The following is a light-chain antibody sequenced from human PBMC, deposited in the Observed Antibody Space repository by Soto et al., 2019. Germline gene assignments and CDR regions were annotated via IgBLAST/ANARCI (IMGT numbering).Light chain of an antibody. V-gene: IGKV1-5*01. Sequence: DIQMTQSPSTLSASVGDRVTITCRASQSISSWLAWYQQKPGRAPRLLIYDVSNLESGVPSRFSGSGSGTEFTLTITSLQPEDFAIYYCQQYDSSRTFGQGTKVDI. CDR3: QQYDSSRT. J-gene: IGKJ1*01. CDR2: DVS. CDR1: QSISSW.